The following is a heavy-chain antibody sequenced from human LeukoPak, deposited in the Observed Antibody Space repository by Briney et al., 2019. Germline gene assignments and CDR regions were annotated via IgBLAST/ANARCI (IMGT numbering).Heavy chain of an antibody. Sequence: SETLSLTCTVSGGSISSYYWSRIRQPAGKGLEWIGRIYSSGSTNYNPSLKSRVTMSVNTSKNQFSLKLSSVTAADTAVYYCARGAASSAFDIWGQGTMVTVSS. V-gene: IGHV4-4*07. CDR2: IYSSGST. CDR3: ARGAASSAFDI. CDR1: GGSISSYY. D-gene: IGHD3-16*01. J-gene: IGHJ3*02.